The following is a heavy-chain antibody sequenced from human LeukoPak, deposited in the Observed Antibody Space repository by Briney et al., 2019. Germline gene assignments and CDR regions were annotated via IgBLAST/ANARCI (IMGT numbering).Heavy chain of an antibody. CDR1: GYSVSSGFY. CDR3: ARGGDEGFDY. CDR2: IYHSGDT. J-gene: IGHJ4*02. Sequence: PSETLSLTCTVSGYSVSSGFYWGWIRQPPGKGLEWIASIYHSGDTYYNPSLRSRVTISLDTSKNQLSLKLSSVTAADTAVYYCARGGDEGFDYWGQGTLVTVSS. V-gene: IGHV4-38-2*02. D-gene: IGHD5-24*01.